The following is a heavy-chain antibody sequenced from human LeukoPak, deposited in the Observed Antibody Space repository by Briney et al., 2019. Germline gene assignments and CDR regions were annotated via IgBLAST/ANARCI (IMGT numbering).Heavy chain of an antibody. CDR1: GYSFSAYY. CDR3: ARDYGDYHYYMDV. V-gene: IGHV1-8*02. D-gene: IGHD3-16*01. Sequence: APVKVSCKASGYSFSAYYVHWVRQATGQGLEWMGWMNPNSGNTGYAQKFQGRVTMTRNTSISTAYMELSSLRSEDTAVYYCARDYGDYHYYMDVWGKGTTVTVSS. J-gene: IGHJ6*03. CDR2: MNPNSGNT.